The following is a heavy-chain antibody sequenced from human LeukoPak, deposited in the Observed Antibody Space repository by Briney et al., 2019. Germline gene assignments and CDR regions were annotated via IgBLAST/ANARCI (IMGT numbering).Heavy chain of an antibody. J-gene: IGHJ6*03. CDR3: AKSPPPAYPYCYYMDV. V-gene: IGHV3-23*01. CDR1: GFTFSSYA. Sequence: PGGSLRLSCAASGFTFSSYAMSWVRQAPGKGLEWVSAISGSGGSTYYADSVKGRFTISRDSSTNTLYLRMSSLRAEDTAVYYCAKSPPPAYPYCYYMDVWGKGTTVTVSS. CDR2: ISGSGGST. D-gene: IGHD2-15*01.